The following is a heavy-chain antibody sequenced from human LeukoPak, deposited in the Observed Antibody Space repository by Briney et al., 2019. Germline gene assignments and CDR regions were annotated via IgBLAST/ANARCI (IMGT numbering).Heavy chain of an antibody. CDR2: ISGSGGST. J-gene: IGHJ4*02. CDR1: GFTFSSYA. CDR3: AKHSGSNHFDY. D-gene: IGHD6-6*01. V-gene: IGHV3-23*01. Sequence: GGSLRLSCAASGFTFSSYAMSWVRQAPGKGLEWVSAISGSGGSTYYADSVKGRFTISRDSSKNTLYLQMNSLRAEDTAIYYCAKHSGSNHFDYWGQGTLVTVSS.